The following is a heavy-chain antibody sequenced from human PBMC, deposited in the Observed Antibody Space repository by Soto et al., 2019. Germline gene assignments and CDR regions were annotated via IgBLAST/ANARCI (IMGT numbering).Heavy chain of an antibody. J-gene: IGHJ6*02. Sequence: GGSLRLSCAASGFTFSSYAMSWVRQAPGKGLEWVSAISGSGGSTYYADSVKGRFTISRDNSKNALYLQMNSLRAEDTAVYYCAKDFPLRPEAYGMDVWGQGTTVTVSS. CDR3: AKDFPLRPEAYGMDV. CDR1: GFTFSSYA. V-gene: IGHV3-23*01. CDR2: ISGSGGST. D-gene: IGHD4-17*01.